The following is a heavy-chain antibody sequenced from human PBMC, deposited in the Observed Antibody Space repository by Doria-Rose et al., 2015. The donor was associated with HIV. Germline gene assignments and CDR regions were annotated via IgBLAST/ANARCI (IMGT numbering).Heavy chain of an antibody. CDR2: IYYSGST. CDR1: DSISTYY. Sequence: DSISTYYWNWIRQPPGKGLEWIGYIYYSGSTNYNPSLKSRVTISVDTSKNQFSLKLSSVTAADTAVYYCARGTFYDSSGYYPYFDYWGQGTLVTVSS. J-gene: IGHJ4*02. CDR3: ARGTFYDSSGYYPYFDY. V-gene: IGHV4-59*01. D-gene: IGHD3-22*01.